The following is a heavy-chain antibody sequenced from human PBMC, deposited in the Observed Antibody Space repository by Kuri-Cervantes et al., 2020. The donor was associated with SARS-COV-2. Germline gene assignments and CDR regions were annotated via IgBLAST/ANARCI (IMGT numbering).Heavy chain of an antibody. CDR3: ARHRGGYCSSTSCYPGYYYYGMDV. CDR2: IYPGDSDT. CDR1: GDSFTNYW. D-gene: IGHD2-2*01. Sequence: GESLKISCKGSGDSFTNYWIGWVRQTPGKGLEWMGIIYPGDSDTRYSPSFQGQVTISADKSISTAYLQWSSLKASDTAMYYCARHRGGYCSSTSCYPGYYYYGMDVWGQGTTVTVSS. V-gene: IGHV5-51*01. J-gene: IGHJ6*02.